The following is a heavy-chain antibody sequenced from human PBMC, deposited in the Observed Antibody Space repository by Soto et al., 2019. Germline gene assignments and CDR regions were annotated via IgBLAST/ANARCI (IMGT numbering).Heavy chain of an antibody. Sequence: QMQLVQSGPEVKKPGTSVKVSCKASGFTFTSSAVQWVRQARGQRLEWIGWIVVGSGNTNYAQKFQERVTITRDMSTSTAYMELSSLRSEGTAVYYCAAGWLRFLEWFRQPYYGMDVWGQGTTVTVSS. D-gene: IGHD3-3*01. V-gene: IGHV1-58*01. CDR1: GFTFTSSA. CDR3: AAGWLRFLEWFRQPYYGMDV. CDR2: IVVGSGNT. J-gene: IGHJ6*02.